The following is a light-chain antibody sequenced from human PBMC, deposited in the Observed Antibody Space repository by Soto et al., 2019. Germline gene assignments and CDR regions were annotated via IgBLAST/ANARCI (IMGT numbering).Light chain of an antibody. CDR3: SSSTSTSIPVV. CDR1: SSDVGGYSS. Sequence: QSVLTQPASVSGSPGQSITISCTGTSSDVGGYSSVSWYQHHPGKAPKLMIYEVSNRPSGISNRFSGSKSGNAASLTISGLQAEDDAYYCCSSSTSTSIPVVFGGGTKLTVL. J-gene: IGLJ2*01. CDR2: EVS. V-gene: IGLV2-14*01.